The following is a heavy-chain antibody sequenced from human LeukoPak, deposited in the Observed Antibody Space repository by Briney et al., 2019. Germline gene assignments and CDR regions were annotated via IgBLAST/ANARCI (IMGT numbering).Heavy chain of an antibody. CDR1: GFTFSDYY. V-gene: IGHV3-11*01. J-gene: IGHJ6*03. Sequence: PGGSLRLSCAASGFTFSDYYMGWIRQAPGKGLEWVSYISSSGSTIYYADSVKGRFTISRDNAKNSLYLQMNSLRAEDTAVYYCARQVADYGDYVHYYYYYYMDVWGKGTTVTVSS. CDR3: ARQVADYGDYVHYYYYYYMDV. CDR2: ISSSGSTI. D-gene: IGHD4-17*01.